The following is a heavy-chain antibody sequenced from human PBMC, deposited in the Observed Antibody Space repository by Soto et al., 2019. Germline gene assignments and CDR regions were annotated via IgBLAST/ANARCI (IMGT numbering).Heavy chain of an antibody. CDR2: IFYSGNT. D-gene: IGHD3-10*01. J-gene: IGHJ4*02. CDR3: AREGRSAAPQAGFDL. CDR1: GNSISTGAYY. V-gene: IGHV4-31*11. Sequence: PSATLSLACAVTGNSISTGAYYWSWLRQHPVKGLEWIGHIFYSGNTHYSPSLESRVTISVDTSKNQFSIKLTSVTVADTAVYYCAREGRSAAPQAGFDLWGQGTLVTVSS.